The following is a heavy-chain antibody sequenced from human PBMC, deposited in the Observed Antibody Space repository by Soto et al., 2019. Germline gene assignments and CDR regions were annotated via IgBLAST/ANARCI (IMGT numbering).Heavy chain of an antibody. V-gene: IGHV4-28*01. D-gene: IGHD4-17*01. CDR1: GYSISSSNW. CDR3: ARKNGVLDAFDI. Sequence: SETLSLTCAVSGYSISSSNWWGWIRQPPGKGLEWIGYIYYSVSTYYNPSLKSRVTMSVDTSKNQFSLKLSPVTAVDTAVYYCARKNGVLDAFDIWGQGTMVTVSS. CDR2: IYYSVST. J-gene: IGHJ3*02.